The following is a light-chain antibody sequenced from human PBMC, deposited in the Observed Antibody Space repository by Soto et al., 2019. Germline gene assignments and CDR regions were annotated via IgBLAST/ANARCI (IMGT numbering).Light chain of an antibody. J-gene: IGKJ1*01. CDR3: QHYNSYSEA. Sequence: DVQMTQSHSTLSGSVGDRVTITCRASQTISSWLAWYQQKPGKAPKLLIYKASTLKSGVPSRFSGSGSGTEFTLTISSLQPDDFATYYCQHYNSYSEAFGQVTIVDI. CDR1: QTISSW. CDR2: KAS. V-gene: IGKV1-5*03.